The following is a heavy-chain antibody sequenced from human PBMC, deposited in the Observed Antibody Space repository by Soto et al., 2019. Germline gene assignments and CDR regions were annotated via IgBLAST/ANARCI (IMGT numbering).Heavy chain of an antibody. Sequence: QSQTLSLTCAISGDSVSSNSAAWNWIRQSPSRGLEWLGRTYYRSKWYNDYAVSVKSRITINPDTSKNQFSLQLNSVTPEDTAVYYCARGSGYSGYDYYYYYYGMDVWGQGTTVTVSS. CDR2: TYYRSKWYN. CDR3: ARGSGYSGYDYYYYYYGMDV. D-gene: IGHD5-12*01. CDR1: GDSVSSNSAA. J-gene: IGHJ6*02. V-gene: IGHV6-1*01.